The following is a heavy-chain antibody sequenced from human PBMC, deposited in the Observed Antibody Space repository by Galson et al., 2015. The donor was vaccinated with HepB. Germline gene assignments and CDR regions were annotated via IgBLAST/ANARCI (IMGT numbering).Heavy chain of an antibody. CDR1: GLTFSSYG. CDR3: AKVHNYMGVRYFDY. Sequence: SLRLSCAASGLTFSSYGMHWVRQAPGKGLEWVAVISYDGSNKYYADSVKGRFTISRDNSKNTLYLQMNSLRAEDTAVYYCAKVHNYMGVRYFDYWGQGTLVTVSS. J-gene: IGHJ4*02. CDR2: ISYDGSNK. V-gene: IGHV3-30*18. D-gene: IGHD1-1*01.